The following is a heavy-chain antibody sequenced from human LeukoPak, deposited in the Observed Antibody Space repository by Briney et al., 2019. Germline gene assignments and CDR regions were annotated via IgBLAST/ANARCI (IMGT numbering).Heavy chain of an antibody. CDR2: INHSGST. V-gene: IGHV4-34*01. D-gene: IGHD2-2*01. J-gene: IGHJ5*02. CDR1: GGSFSGYY. Sequence: PSETLSLTCAVYGGSFSGYYWSWIRQPPGKGLEWIGEINHSGSTNYNPSLKSRVTISVDTSKNQFSLKLSSMTAADTAVYYCARRMGVVPFYNWFDPWGQGTLVTASS. CDR3: ARRMGVVPFYNWFDP.